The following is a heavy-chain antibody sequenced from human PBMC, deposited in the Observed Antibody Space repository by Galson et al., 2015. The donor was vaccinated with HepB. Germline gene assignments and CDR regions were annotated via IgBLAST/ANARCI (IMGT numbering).Heavy chain of an antibody. CDR1: GFTFTNFG. V-gene: IGHV3-30*02. D-gene: IGHD2-21*01. J-gene: IGHJ4*02. Sequence: SLRLSCAASGFTFTNFGMHWVRQAPGKGLEWVSFLQFDGIEQYYLESVKGRFTVSRDNSRNTLYLQMTSLRPDDTAIYYCVKDVILWHLLGGDDHWGQGAVVTFSS. CDR2: LQFDGIEQ. CDR3: VKDVILWHLLGGDDH.